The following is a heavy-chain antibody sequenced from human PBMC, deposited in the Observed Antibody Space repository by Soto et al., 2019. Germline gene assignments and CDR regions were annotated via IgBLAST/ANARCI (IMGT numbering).Heavy chain of an antibody. CDR3: AREASRGYDFWSGYPNYGMDV. V-gene: IGHV1-18*01. J-gene: IGHJ6*02. CDR1: GYTFTSYG. CDR2: ISAYNGNT. Sequence: ASVKVSCKASGYTFTSYGISWVRQAPGQGLEWMGWISAYNGNTDYAQKLQGRVTMTTDTSTSTAYMGLRSLRSDDTAVYYCAREASRGYDFWSGYPNYGMDVWGQGTTVTVSS. D-gene: IGHD3-3*01.